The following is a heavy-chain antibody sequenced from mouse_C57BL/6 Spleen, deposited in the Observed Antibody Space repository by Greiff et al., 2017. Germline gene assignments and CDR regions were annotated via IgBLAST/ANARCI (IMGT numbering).Heavy chain of an antibody. Sequence: EVKLVESGGDLVKPGGSLQLSCAASGFTFSSYGMSWVRQTPDKRLEWVATISSGGSYTYYPDSVKGRFTISRDNAKNTLYLQMSSLKSEDTAMYYCASQALHYYGSSYGYFDVWGTGTTVTVSS. CDR2: ISSGGSYT. CDR3: ASQALHYYGSSYGYFDV. J-gene: IGHJ1*03. CDR1: GFTFSSYG. V-gene: IGHV5-6*02. D-gene: IGHD1-1*01.